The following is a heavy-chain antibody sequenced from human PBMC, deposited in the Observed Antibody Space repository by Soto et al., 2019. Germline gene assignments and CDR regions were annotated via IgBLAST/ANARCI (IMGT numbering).Heavy chain of an antibody. CDR1: GGTFSSYA. V-gene: IGHV1-69*13. Sequence: VASVKVSCKASGGTFSSYAISWVRQAPGQGLEWMGGIIPIFGTANYAQKFQGRVTITADESTSTAYMELSSLRSEDTAVYYCASHTAMVDFDYWGQGTLVTVSS. J-gene: IGHJ4*02. CDR3: ASHTAMVDFDY. CDR2: IIPIFGTA. D-gene: IGHD5-18*01.